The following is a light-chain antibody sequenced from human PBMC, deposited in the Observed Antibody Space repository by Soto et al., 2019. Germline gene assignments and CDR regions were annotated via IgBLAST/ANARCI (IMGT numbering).Light chain of an antibody. CDR3: ASRDDSLNGFVL. V-gene: IGLV1-44*01. Sequence: QSVLTQPPSASGTPGQRVTISCSGSSSNVGSNTVSWYRHLPGTAPKLLIYSLNQRPSGVPDRFSGSKSGTSASLAISGLQSEDEAEYYCASRDDSLNGFVLFGGGTKLTVL. J-gene: IGLJ2*01. CDR2: SLN. CDR1: SSNVGSNT.